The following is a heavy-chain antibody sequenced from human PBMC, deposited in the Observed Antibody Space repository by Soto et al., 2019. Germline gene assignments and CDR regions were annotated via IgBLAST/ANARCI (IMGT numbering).Heavy chain of an antibody. V-gene: IGHV4-31*03. Sequence: QVQLQESGPGLVKPSQTLSLTCIVSGGSISSGGYYCSWIRQHPGKGLEWIGNIYYSGSTYYNPSLKSRLILSVDTSKNQFSLNLSSVTAADTAVYYCARVWGRFGDLSSARNYYYYMDVWGKGTTVTVSS. J-gene: IGHJ6*03. CDR2: IYYSGST. D-gene: IGHD3-10*01. CDR3: ARVWGRFGDLSSARNYYYYMDV. CDR1: GGSISSGGYY.